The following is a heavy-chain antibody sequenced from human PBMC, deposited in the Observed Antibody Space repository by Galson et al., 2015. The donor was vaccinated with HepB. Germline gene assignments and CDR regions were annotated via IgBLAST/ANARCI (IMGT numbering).Heavy chain of an antibody. D-gene: IGHD1-26*01. CDR1: GFTFSSYG. CDR2: IWYDGSNK. CDR3: ARDSLEWELLEDY. V-gene: IGHV3-33*08. Sequence: SLRLSCAASGFTFSSYGMHWVRQAPGKGLEWVAVIWYDGSNKYYADSVKGRFSISRDNSKNTLYLQMNSLRAEDTAVYYCARDSLEWELLEDYWGQGTLVTVSS. J-gene: IGHJ4*02.